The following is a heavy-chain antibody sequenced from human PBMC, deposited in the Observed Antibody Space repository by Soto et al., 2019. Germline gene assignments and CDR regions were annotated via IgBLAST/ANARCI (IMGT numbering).Heavy chain of an antibody. D-gene: IGHD3-16*01. J-gene: IGHJ4*02. CDR3: ARASLGGIITTARLFDY. V-gene: IGHV3-11*01. CDR2: LSGSGSLT. CDR1: GFTFSDYY. Sequence: PGGSLRLSCAASGFTFSDYYMTWIRQAPGKGLEWVSYLSGSGSLTYYADSVEGRFTISRHNAKNSLYLQMNSLRAEDTAVYYCARASLGGIITTARLFDYWGQGTLVSVSP.